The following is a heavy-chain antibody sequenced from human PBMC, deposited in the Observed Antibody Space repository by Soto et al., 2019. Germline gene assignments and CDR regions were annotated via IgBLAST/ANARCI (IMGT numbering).Heavy chain of an antibody. CDR1: GGSISSNSYD. Sequence: QLQLQLSGPGLVKPSETLSLTCIVSGGSISSNSYDWVWIRQPPGKGLEWIGSVNYSGNTYYNPSRKSRVTISVDTSKNQFSLKLTSLTATDTALYYCARRGWGWFDPWGQGTLVTVSS. D-gene: IGHD3-10*01. J-gene: IGHJ5*02. CDR3: ARRGWGWFDP. V-gene: IGHV4-39*01. CDR2: VNYSGNT.